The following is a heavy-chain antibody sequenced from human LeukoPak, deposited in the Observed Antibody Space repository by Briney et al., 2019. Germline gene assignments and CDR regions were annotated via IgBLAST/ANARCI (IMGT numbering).Heavy chain of an antibody. CDR1: GYTFTGYY. Sequence: ASVKVSCKASGYTFTGYYMHWVRQAPGQGLEWMGWINPNSGGTNYAQKFQGRVTMTRDTSISTAYMELSRLRSDDTAVYYCARTIAVVTADYYYGMDVWGQGTTVTVSS. V-gene: IGHV1-2*02. CDR3: ARTIAVVTADYYYGMDV. D-gene: IGHD2-21*02. J-gene: IGHJ6*02. CDR2: INPNSGGT.